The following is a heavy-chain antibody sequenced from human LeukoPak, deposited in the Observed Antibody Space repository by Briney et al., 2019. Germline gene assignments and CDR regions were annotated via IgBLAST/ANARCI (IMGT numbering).Heavy chain of an antibody. CDR2: ISDAGTVT. CDR3: TKEGLASGSSFSAWFDP. V-gene: IGHV3-30*18. D-gene: IGHD3-10*01. Sequence: PGGSLRLSCEASGFTFSSYGVHWVRQAPGKGLEWVAVISDAGTVTYYADSVKGRFTISRDNSKNTVYLQMNSLTTEDAAVYYCTKEGLASGSSFSAWFDPWGQGTLVTVSS. CDR1: GFTFSSYG. J-gene: IGHJ5*02.